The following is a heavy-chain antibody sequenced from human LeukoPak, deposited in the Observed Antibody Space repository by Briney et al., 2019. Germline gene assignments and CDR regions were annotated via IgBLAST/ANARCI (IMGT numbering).Heavy chain of an antibody. V-gene: IGHV3-30*09. CDR2: VSYDGTDT. CDR3: VRVSGFCTNGVCPSFDP. CDR1: GFTFTNYA. D-gene: IGHD2-8*01. Sequence: GGSLRLSCAASGFTFTNYAMDWVRQAPGKGLEWVAAVSYDGTDTSYADSVKGRFAIFRDNSKNTLYLQMNSLRTEDTAVYYCVRVSGFCTNGVCPSFDPWGQGTLVTVSS. J-gene: IGHJ5*02.